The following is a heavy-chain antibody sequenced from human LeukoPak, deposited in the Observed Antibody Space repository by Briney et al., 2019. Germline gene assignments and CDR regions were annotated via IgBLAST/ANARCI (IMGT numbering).Heavy chain of an antibody. J-gene: IGHJ4*02. CDR1: GGSILSSY. CDR3: GRGVDYTNNWYSLDY. CDR2: VSSAGST. D-gene: IGHD6-13*01. V-gene: IGHV4-4*07. Sequence: SETLSLTCTVSGGSILSSYWNWLRQPAGKGLEWIGRVSSAGSTNYNPSLKSRLTVSVDTSKNQFSLNLTSVTAADTAVYYCGRGVDYTNNWYSLDYWGQGTLVTVSS.